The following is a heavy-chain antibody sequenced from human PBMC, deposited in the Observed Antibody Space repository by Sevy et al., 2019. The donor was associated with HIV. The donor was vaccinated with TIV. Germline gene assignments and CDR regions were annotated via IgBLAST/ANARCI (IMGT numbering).Heavy chain of an antibody. CDR2: ISSSGSTI. CDR3: ARGYCTNGVCFFTFDY. J-gene: IGHJ4*02. V-gene: IGHV3-11*01. Sequence: GGSLRLSCAASGFTFSDYYMSWIRQAPGKGLEWVSYISSSGSTIYYDDSLKGRFTISRDNAKNSLYLQMNSLRAEDTAVYYCARGYCTNGVCFFTFDYWGQGTLVTVSS. CDR1: GFTFSDYY. D-gene: IGHD2-8*01.